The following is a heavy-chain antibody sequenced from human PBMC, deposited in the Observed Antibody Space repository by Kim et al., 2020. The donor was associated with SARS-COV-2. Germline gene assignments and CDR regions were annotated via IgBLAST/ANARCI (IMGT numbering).Heavy chain of an antibody. CDR3: ARQPRFSFGMDV. D-gene: IGHD3-16*02. J-gene: IGHJ6*02. V-gene: IGHV5-51*01. Sequence: RYSPSFKGQVTSSADKSISTAYLQWSSLKASDTAMYYCARQPRFSFGMDVWGQGTTVTVSS.